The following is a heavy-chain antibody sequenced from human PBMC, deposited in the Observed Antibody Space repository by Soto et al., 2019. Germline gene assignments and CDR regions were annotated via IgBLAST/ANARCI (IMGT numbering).Heavy chain of an antibody. CDR3: ARDLGGWPGY. J-gene: IGHJ4*02. V-gene: IGHV1-3*01. D-gene: IGHD2-15*01. Sequence: QVQLVQSGAEVKKPGASVKVSCKASGYTFTSYAMHWVRQAPGQRLEWMGWINAGNGNTKYSQKFQVRVTITKDTSATTAYMELSSLRSEGTAVYYCARDLGGWPGYWGQGTLVTVSS. CDR1: GYTFTSYA. CDR2: INAGNGNT.